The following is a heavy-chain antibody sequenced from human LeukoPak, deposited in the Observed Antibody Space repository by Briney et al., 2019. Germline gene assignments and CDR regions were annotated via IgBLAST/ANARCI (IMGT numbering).Heavy chain of an antibody. J-gene: IGHJ4*02. CDR1: GGTFSSYA. CDR3: ASDSRVYYYAY. V-gene: IGHV1-69*05. D-gene: IGHD3-22*01. CDR2: IIPIFGTA. Sequence: SVKVSCKASGGTFSSYAISWVRQAPGQGLEWMGGIIPIFGTANYAQNFQGRVSITTDESTSSAYMELSSLRSEDTAVYYCASDSRVYYYAYWGQGTLVTVSS.